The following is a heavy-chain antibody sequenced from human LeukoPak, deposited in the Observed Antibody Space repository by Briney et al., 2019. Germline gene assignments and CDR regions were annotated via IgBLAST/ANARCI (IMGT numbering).Heavy chain of an antibody. CDR1: GSIFSTQA. CDR2: FTGEAANI. Sequence: GGSLTLSCAASGSIFSTQALSWVRQAPGKGLEWLSSFTGEAANIHYAESVKGRFTLSRDSSKEIMYLQMDNLRVGDTAMYFCAAGGGNTFNPWAQGVLVTVSS. J-gene: IGHJ5*02. CDR3: AAGGGNTFNP. V-gene: IGHV3-23*01. D-gene: IGHD1-14*01.